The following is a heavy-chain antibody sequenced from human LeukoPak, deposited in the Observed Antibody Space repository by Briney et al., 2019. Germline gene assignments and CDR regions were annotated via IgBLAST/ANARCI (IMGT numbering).Heavy chain of an antibody. V-gene: IGHV3-64*01. D-gene: IGHD5-18*01. CDR3: ETQLLAV. CDR2: ISSNGGST. CDR1: GFTFSSYD. Sequence: GGSLRLSCAASGFTFSSYDMHWVRQAPGKGLECVSAISSNGGSTHYANFVEGRFTISRDNSKNTPYLQMGMLRAEDMGVYYLETQLLAVWGKGTTLTVPS. J-gene: IGHJ6*04.